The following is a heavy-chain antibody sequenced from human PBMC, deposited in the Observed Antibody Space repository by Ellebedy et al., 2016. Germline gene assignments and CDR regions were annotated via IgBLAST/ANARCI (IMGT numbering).Heavy chain of an antibody. CDR3: ARDLPPVRGNGGYGMDV. CDR1: GFTVSSNY. J-gene: IGHJ6*02. D-gene: IGHD3-10*01. V-gene: IGHV3-21*01. CDR2: ISSSSSYI. Sequence: GGSLRLSCAASGFTVSSNYMNWVRQAPGKGLEWVSSISSSSSYIYYADSVKGRFTISRDNAKNSLYLQMNSLRAEDTAVYYCARDLPPVRGNGGYGMDVWGQGTTVTVSS.